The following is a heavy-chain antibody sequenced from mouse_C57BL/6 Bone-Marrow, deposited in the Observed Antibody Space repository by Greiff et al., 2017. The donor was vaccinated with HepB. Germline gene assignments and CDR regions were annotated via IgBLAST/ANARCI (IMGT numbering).Heavy chain of an antibody. CDR1: GYTFTSYW. CDR2: IDPSDSYT. D-gene: IGHD2-12*01. CDR3: ARSKIYARADY. Sequence: QVHVKQPGAELVKPGASVKLSCKASGYTFTSYWMQWVKQRPGQGLEWIGEIDPSDSYTNYNQKFKGKATLTVDTSSSTAYMQLSSLTSEDSAVYYCARSKIYARADYWGQGTTLTVSS. V-gene: IGHV1-50*01. J-gene: IGHJ2*01.